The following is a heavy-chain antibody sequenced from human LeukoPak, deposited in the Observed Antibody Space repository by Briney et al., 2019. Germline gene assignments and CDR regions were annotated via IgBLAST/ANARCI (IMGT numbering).Heavy chain of an antibody. V-gene: IGHV4-59*01. Sequence: SETLSLTCTVSGGSMSGFFWTWIRQPPGRELEWIGSIYYSGSSTKYNPSLKSRVTISVDTSKSQFSLNPNSATAADTAVYYCARTSRHFYGSGTNLTPWPAGMDVWGQGTTVTVSS. CDR2: IYYSGSST. CDR1: GGSMSGFF. D-gene: IGHD3-10*01. J-gene: IGHJ6*02. CDR3: ARTSRHFYGSGTNLTPWPAGMDV.